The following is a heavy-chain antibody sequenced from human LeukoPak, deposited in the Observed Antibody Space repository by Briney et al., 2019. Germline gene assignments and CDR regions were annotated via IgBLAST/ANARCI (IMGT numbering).Heavy chain of an antibody. V-gene: IGHV3-43*01. J-gene: IGHJ4*02. CDR3: ANQPSSSRCLYFDF. CDR2: ISWDGSST. D-gene: IGHD6-13*01. Sequence: GGSLRLSCAASGFTFDDYAMHWVRQAPGKGLEWVSLISWDGSSTSYADSVKGRLTISRDNSKNSLYMQMNSLRTEDTALYYCANQPSSSRCLYFDFWGQGTLVTVSS. CDR1: GFTFDDYA.